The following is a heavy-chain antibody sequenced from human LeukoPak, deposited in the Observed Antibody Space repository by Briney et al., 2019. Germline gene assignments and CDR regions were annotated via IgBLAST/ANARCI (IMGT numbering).Heavy chain of an antibody. CDR3: ARIHRYCSGGACYVLDN. V-gene: IGHV4-59*02. Sequence: PSETLSLTCVVSGGSVSGYYWGWIRQPPGRGLEWIGYVYYSGSTNYNPFFKSRITISVDTSRNQFSLQLSSVTAADTAVYYCARIHRYCSGGACYVLDNWGQGTLVAVSS. CDR1: GGSVSGYY. CDR2: VYYSGST. D-gene: IGHD2-15*01. J-gene: IGHJ4*02.